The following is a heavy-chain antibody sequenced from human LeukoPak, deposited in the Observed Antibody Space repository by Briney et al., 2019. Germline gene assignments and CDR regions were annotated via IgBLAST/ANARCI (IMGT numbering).Heavy chain of an antibody. CDR3: ALIVGATPVDY. J-gene: IGHJ4*02. CDR1: GYTFTSYY. D-gene: IGHD1-26*01. Sequence: ASVKVSCKASGYTFTSYYMHWVRQAPGQGLEWMGIINPSGGSTSYAQKFQGRVTMTRDMSTSTVYMELSSPRSEDTAVYYCALIVGATPVDYWGQGTLVTVSS. CDR2: INPSGGST. V-gene: IGHV1-46*01.